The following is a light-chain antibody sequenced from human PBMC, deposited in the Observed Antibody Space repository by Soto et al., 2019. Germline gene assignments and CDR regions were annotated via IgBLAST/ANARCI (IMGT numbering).Light chain of an antibody. CDR3: QQLNSYPRP. Sequence: EIVLTQSPGTLSLSPGERATLSCRASQSVSNNYLAWYQQKPGQAPRLLIYGASNRATGIPDRFSGSGSGTDFTLTISRLEPEDFATYYCQQLNSYPRPFGGGTKVEIK. CDR2: GAS. CDR1: QSVSNNY. J-gene: IGKJ4*01. V-gene: IGKV3-20*01.